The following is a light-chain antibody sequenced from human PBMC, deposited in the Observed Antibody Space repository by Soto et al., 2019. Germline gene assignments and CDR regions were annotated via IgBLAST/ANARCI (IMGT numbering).Light chain of an antibody. CDR2: EVS. CDR1: SRDVGGYNY. CDR3: SSYISSSTFVV. Sequence: QSVLTQPAPVSGSPGQSITISCTGTSRDVGGYNYVSWHQQHPGKAPKVIITEVSNRPSGVSNRFSGSKSGNTASLTISGLQAEDEADYYCSSYISSSTFVVFGGGTKLTVL. J-gene: IGLJ2*01. V-gene: IGLV2-14*01.